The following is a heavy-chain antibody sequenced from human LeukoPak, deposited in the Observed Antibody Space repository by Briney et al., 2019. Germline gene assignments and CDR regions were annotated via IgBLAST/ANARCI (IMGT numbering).Heavy chain of an antibody. J-gene: IGHJ3*02. CDR3: ARDGLYCTNGVCSSDI. D-gene: IGHD2-8*01. CDR1: GYTLTRHY. Sequence: GASVKVSCKASGYTLTRHYMNWVRQAPGQGLEWMGKINPGSGATGYAQKFQGRVTMTRDTSTSTVYMELTSLRSADTAVYFCARDGLYCTNGVCSSDIWGQGTLVTVSS. V-gene: IGHV1-46*01. CDR2: INPGSGAT.